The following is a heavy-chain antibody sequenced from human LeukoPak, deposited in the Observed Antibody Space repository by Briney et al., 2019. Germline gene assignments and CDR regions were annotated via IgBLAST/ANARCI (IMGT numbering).Heavy chain of an antibody. CDR1: GYSFTAYY. D-gene: IGHD6-13*01. V-gene: IGHV1-2*02. J-gene: IGHJ4*02. CDR2: VNTNSGVT. CDR3: ARDQLAAAGPGG. Sequence: RASVKVSCKASGYSFTAYYMHWVRQAPGQGLEWMGWVNTNSGVTNYAQKFQGRVTMTRDTSITTAYMELSSLRFDDTAVYYCARDQLAAAGPGGRGQGTLVTVSS.